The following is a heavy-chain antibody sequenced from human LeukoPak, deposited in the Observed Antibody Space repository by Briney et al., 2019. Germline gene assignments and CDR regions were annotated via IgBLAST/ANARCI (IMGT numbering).Heavy chain of an antibody. Sequence: SETLSLTCAVCGGSFSGYYWSWIRQPPGKGLEWIGEINYSGSTNYNPSLKSRVTISVDTSKNQFSLKLSSVTAADTAVYYCARGVVVVTATTYNWFDPWGQGTLVTVSS. J-gene: IGHJ5*02. V-gene: IGHV4-34*01. D-gene: IGHD2-21*02. CDR3: ARGVVVVTATTYNWFDP. CDR2: INYSGST. CDR1: GGSFSGYY.